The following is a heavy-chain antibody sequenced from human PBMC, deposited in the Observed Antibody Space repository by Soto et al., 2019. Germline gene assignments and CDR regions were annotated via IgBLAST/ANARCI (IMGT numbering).Heavy chain of an antibody. CDR1: GLTFSNYA. J-gene: IGHJ4*02. Sequence: GGSLRLSCAASGLTFSNYAMSWVRQAPGKGLEWVSSISGNADSTYHADSVAGRFTISRDNSKNTLHLQMNSLRVDDTALYYCARLFRGNNCWDFDYWGQVTLVTVSS. CDR3: ARLFRGNNCWDFDY. CDR2: ISGNADST. V-gene: IGHV3-23*01. D-gene: IGHD1-1*01.